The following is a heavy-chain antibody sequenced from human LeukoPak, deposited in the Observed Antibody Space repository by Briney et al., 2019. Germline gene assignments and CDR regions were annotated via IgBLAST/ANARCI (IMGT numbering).Heavy chain of an antibody. J-gene: IGHJ4*02. CDR3: AKDRRGFGESFLDY. V-gene: IGHV3-30*18. D-gene: IGHD3-10*01. Sequence: GGSLRLSCAASGFTFSSYDMHWVRQAPGKGLEWVAVISYDGSNKYYADSVKGRFTISRDNSKNTLYLQMNSLRAEDTAVYYCAKDRRGFGESFLDYWGQGTLVTVSS. CDR2: ISYDGSNK. CDR1: GFTFSSYD.